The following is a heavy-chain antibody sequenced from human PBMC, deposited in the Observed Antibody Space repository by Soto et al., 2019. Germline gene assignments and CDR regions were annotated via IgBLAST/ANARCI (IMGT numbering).Heavy chain of an antibody. CDR3: AREHEVAWFDS. D-gene: IGHD2-15*01. J-gene: IGHJ5*01. CDR2: ITNRGTHT. V-gene: IGHV3-21*01. CDR1: GFSFSSYT. Sequence: EVQLVESGGGLVKPGESLRLSCAASGFSFSSYTMNWVRQAPGKGLQWVSSITNRGTHTYSADSVKGRFTISRDNDKNSLYLQMNTLRAEDRAIYFCAREHEVAWFDSWGLGTLVTVTS.